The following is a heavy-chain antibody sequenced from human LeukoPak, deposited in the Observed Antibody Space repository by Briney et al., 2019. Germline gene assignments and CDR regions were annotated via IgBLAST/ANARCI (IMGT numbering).Heavy chain of an antibody. CDR3: AREDYSSSWYDAFDI. CDR2: IWYDGSNK. V-gene: IGHV3-33*01. D-gene: IGHD6-13*01. CDR1: GFTFSSYG. Sequence: PGGSLRLSCAASGFTFSSYGMHWLRQAPGKGLEWVAVIWYDGSNKYYADSVKGRFTISRDNSKNTLYLQMNSLRAEDTAVYYCAREDYSSSWYDAFDIWGQGTMVTVSS. J-gene: IGHJ3*02.